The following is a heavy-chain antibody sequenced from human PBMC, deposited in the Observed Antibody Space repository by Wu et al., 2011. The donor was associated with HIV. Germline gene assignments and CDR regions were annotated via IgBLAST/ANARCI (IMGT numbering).Heavy chain of an antibody. D-gene: IGHD2-8*02. CDR2: INPNGGAT. V-gene: IGHV1-2*02. J-gene: IGHJ1*01. Sequence: QIQLVQSGTEVKKTGASVKVSCKASGYTFTGYYVHWVRQAPGQGLEWMGWINPNGGATNYAQMYQGRVTMTRDMSITTAYMELRRLRSDDTAIYYCAREWRYCTGGSPCPSEYLQHWGQGTLV. CDR1: GYTFTGYY. CDR3: AREWRYCTGGSPCPSEYLQH.